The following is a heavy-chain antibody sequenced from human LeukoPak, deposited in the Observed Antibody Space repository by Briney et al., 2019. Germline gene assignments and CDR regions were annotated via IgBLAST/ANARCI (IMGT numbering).Heavy chain of an antibody. J-gene: IGHJ4*02. D-gene: IGHD3-10*01. V-gene: IGHV3-30*02. CDR3: AKALGTAMVRGVIDY. Sequence: GGSLRLSCAASGFIFSSYGMHWVRQAPGKGLEWVAFIRYDGSIIYYADSVKGRFTISRDNSKNTLYLQMNSLRAEDTAVYYCAKALGTAMVRGVIDYWGQGTPVTVSS. CDR2: IRYDGSII. CDR1: GFIFSSYG.